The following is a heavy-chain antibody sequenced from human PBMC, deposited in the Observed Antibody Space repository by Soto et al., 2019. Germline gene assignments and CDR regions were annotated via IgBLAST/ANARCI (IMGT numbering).Heavy chain of an antibody. CDR1: GFSFSSFG. Sequence: GGSLILSCAASGFSFSSFGMHWVRQAPGKGLEWVAVIWHDGRNKFYADFVKGRFTISRDNSKNTLYLQMNSLRAEDTAVYYCASRSPALDYWGQGTLVTVSS. V-gene: IGHV3-33*01. D-gene: IGHD2-2*01. CDR3: ASRSPALDY. CDR2: IWHDGRNK. J-gene: IGHJ4*02.